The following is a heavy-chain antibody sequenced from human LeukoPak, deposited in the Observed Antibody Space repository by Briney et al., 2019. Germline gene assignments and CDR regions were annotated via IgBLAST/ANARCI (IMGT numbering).Heavy chain of an antibody. J-gene: IGHJ4*02. D-gene: IGHD5-18*01. Sequence: PSETLSLTCTVSGGSISSYYWSWIRQPPGKGLEWIGYIYYSGSTNYNPSLKSRVTISVDTSKNQFSLKLSSVTAADTAVYYCARGYSYGYRYFDYWGQGTLVTVSS. CDR2: IYYSGST. CDR1: GGSISSYY. V-gene: IGHV4-59*01. CDR3: ARGYSYGYRYFDY.